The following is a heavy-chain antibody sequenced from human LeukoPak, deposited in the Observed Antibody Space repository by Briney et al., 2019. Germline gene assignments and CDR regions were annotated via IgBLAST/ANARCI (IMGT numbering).Heavy chain of an antibody. CDR1: GASINNYY. D-gene: IGHD3-10*01. J-gene: IGHJ5*02. CDR2: MSYSGNT. Sequence: SETLSLTCTVSGASINNYYWTWIRQAPGKGLEWIGSMSYSGNTDYNPVLTKSRVTISVDRSKSQIYLSLGSVTAADTAVYYCARGHLGLSPWGQGTLVTVSS. CDR3: ARGHLGLSP. V-gene: IGHV4-59*01.